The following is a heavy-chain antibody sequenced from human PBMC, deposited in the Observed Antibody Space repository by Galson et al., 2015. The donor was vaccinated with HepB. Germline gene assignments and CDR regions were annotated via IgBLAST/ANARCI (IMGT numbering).Heavy chain of an antibody. V-gene: IGHV1-69*04. CDR1: GGTFSSYA. J-gene: IGHJ4*02. CDR2: IIPILGIA. CDR3: ARAGVPMTTVVTQTFDY. Sequence: SVKVSCKASGGTFSSYAISWVRQAPGQGLEWMGRIIPILGIANYAQKFQGRVTITADKSTSTAYMELSSLRSEDTAVYYCARAGVPMTTVVTQTFDYWGQGTLVTVSS. D-gene: IGHD4-23*01.